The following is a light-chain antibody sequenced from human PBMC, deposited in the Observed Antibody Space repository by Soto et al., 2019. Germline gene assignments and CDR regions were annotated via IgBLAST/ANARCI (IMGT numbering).Light chain of an antibody. J-gene: IGKJ2*01. CDR2: RAS. CDR1: QSVSSD. Sequence: EIVMTQSPATLSVSPGDRATLSCRASQSVSSDLAWYQQKPGQAPRLLIYRASARATGIPGRFRGSGSGTEFTLTISSLQSEDFAVYYCQQYKNWPPYTFGQGTKLEMK. V-gene: IGKV3-15*01. CDR3: QQYKNWPPYT.